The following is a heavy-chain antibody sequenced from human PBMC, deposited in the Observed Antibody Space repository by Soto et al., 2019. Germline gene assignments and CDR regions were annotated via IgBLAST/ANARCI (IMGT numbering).Heavy chain of an antibody. CDR1: GGSFSGYY. J-gene: IGHJ4*02. D-gene: IGHD6-13*01. V-gene: IGHV4-34*01. CDR3: AREGRYSSSWSTDY. CDR2: INHSGST. Sequence: SETLSLTCAVYGGSFSGYYWSWILQPPGKGLEWIGEINHSGSTNYNPSLKSRVTISVDTSKNQFSLRLSSVTAADTAVYYCAREGRYSSSWSTDYWGQGTQVTVSS.